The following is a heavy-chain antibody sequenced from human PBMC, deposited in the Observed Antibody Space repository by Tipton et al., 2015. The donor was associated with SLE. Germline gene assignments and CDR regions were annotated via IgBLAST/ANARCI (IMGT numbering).Heavy chain of an antibody. V-gene: IGHV4-61*02. J-gene: IGHJ5*02. CDR2: TYTSGST. CDR3: ARHWYSSSLGWFDP. D-gene: IGHD6-13*01. Sequence: TLSLTCTVSGDSISSGSFYWSWIRQPAGKGLEWIGRTYTSGSTNYNPSLKSRVTMSIDPSRSQFSLMLNSVTAADTAVYYSARHWYSSSLGWFDPWGQGTLVTVAS. CDR1: GDSISSGSFY.